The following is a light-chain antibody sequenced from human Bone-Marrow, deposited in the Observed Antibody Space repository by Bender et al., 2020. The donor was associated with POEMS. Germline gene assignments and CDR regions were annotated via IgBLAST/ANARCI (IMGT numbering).Light chain of an antibody. V-gene: IGLV2-8*01. CDR2: EGI. CDR1: SSDVGGYNY. J-gene: IGLJ1*01. CDR3: CSYAGTYSYV. Sequence: QSALTQPPSASGSPGQSVTISCTGTSSDVGGYNYVSWYQQHPGKAPKLIIYEGIKRPSGVSNRFSGSKSGTSASLAITGLQADDEADYYCCSYAGTYSYVFGSGTKVTVL.